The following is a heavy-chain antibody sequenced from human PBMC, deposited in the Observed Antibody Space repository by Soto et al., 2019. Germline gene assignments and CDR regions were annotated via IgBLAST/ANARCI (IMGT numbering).Heavy chain of an antibody. J-gene: IGHJ3*02. CDR1: GGTFSSYT. CDR3: ARYPDINCSGGSCYSHEAFDI. CDR2: IIPILGIA. V-gene: IGHV1-69*02. Sequence: QVQLVQSGAEVKKPGSSVKVSCKASGGTFSSYTISWVRQAPRQGLEWMGRIIPILGIANYAQKFQGRVTITADKSTSTAYLELSSLRSEDTAVYYCARYPDINCSGGSCYSHEAFDIWGQGTMVTVSS. D-gene: IGHD2-15*01.